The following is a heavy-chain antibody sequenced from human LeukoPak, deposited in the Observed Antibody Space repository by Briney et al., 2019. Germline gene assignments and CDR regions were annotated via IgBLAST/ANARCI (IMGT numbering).Heavy chain of an antibody. CDR2: EHYDGSNK. CDR1: GFTFSTYG. D-gene: IGHD1-26*01. Sequence: PGGSLRLSCAASGFTFSTYGFHWVRHAPGKGLEWVSFEHYDGSNKYYADSVQGRFTISRDNSKNTLYLQMNSLRAEDTAVYYCAKGRGWEASYYYYYMDVWGKGTTVTISS. J-gene: IGHJ6*03. CDR3: AKGRGWEASYYYYYMDV. V-gene: IGHV3-30*02.